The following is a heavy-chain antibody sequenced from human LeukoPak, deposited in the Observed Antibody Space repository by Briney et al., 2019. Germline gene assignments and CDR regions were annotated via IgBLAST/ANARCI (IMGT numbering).Heavy chain of an antibody. V-gene: IGHV3-7*01. D-gene: IGHD3-10*01. J-gene: IGHJ4*02. CDR1: GFTFSTYW. CDR2: TREDGSEK. CDR3: ARELAGHYYGSGSSFDY. Sequence: PGGSLRLSCTASGFTFSTYWMSWVRQAPGKGLEWVANTREDGSEKYYVDSVKGRFTISRDNVKNSLYLQMNSLRAEDTAVYYCARELAGHYYGSGSSFDYWGQGTLVTVSS.